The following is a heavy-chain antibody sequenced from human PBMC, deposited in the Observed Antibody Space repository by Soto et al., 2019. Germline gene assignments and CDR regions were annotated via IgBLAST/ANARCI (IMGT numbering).Heavy chain of an antibody. V-gene: IGHV3-48*01. J-gene: IGHJ3*01. D-gene: IGHD3-22*01. CDR2: IGIGSSTK. Sequence: GGSLRLSCAASGFTFRNYGMNWVRQAPGKGLEWVSYIGIGSSTKYYADSVKGRFTISRDNAKNSLYLQMDSLRAEDTAVYYCARDQLYYNDISGRPLNAFDVWGQGTMVTVSS. CDR3: ARDQLYYNDISGRPLNAFDV. CDR1: GFTFRNYG.